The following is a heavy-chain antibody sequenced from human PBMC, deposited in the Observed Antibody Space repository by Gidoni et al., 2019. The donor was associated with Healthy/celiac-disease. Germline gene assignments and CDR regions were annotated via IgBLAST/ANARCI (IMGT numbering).Heavy chain of an antibody. D-gene: IGHD3-9*01. J-gene: IGHJ6*02. Sequence: EVQLVESGGGLVKPGGSLRLSCAASGVTFSSYSMHWVRQAPGKGLELFSSISIISSYLYYADSVQGRFTISRDNAKNSLYLQMNSLRAEDTAVYYCARGKDDILTGYYTDYYYGMDVWGQGTTVTVSS. V-gene: IGHV3-21*01. CDR2: ISIISSYL. CDR1: GVTFSSYS. CDR3: ARGKDDILTGYYTDYYYGMDV.